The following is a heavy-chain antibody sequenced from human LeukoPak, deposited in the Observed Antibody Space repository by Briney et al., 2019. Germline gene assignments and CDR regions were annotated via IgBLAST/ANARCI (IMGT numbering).Heavy chain of an antibody. V-gene: IGHV3-48*04. Sequence: PGGSLRLSCAASGFTVSSYSMNWVRQSPGKGLEWVSYISSSSSTIYYADSVKGRFTISRDNAKNSLYLQMNSLRAEDTAVYYCARARIVVVPAARSDYYYYMDVWGKGTTVTVSS. CDR1: GFTVSSYS. CDR3: ARARIVVVPAARSDYYYYMDV. CDR2: ISSSSSTI. J-gene: IGHJ6*03. D-gene: IGHD2-2*01.